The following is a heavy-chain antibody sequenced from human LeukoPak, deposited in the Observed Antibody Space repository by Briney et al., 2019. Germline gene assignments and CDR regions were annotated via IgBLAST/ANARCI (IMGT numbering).Heavy chain of an antibody. V-gene: IGHV4-34*01. Sequence: SETLSLTCAVYGXSFSGYSWTWIRQPPGKGREWIGEISHSGSTNYNPSLKSRVTISVDTSKNQFSLKVSSVTAADTAVYYCARAEEGVATDGRGWFDPWGQGTLVTVSS. D-gene: IGHD5-12*01. CDR3: ARAEEGVATDGRGWFDP. CDR1: GXSFSGYS. J-gene: IGHJ5*02. CDR2: ISHSGST.